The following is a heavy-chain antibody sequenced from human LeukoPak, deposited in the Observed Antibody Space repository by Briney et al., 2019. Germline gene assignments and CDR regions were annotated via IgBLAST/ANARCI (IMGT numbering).Heavy chain of an antibody. Sequence: SETLSLTCTVSGYSISSGYYWGWIRQPPGKGLEWIGSIYHSGSTNYNPSLKSRVTISVDTSKNQFSLKLSSVTAADTAVYYCARESIYFDYWGQGTLVTVSS. J-gene: IGHJ4*02. CDR1: GYSISSGYY. D-gene: IGHD2/OR15-2a*01. V-gene: IGHV4-38-2*02. CDR3: ARESIYFDY. CDR2: IYHSGST.